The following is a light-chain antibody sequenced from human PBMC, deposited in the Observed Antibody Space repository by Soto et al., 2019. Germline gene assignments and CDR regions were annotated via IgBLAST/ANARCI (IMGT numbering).Light chain of an antibody. Sequence: QAVVTQEPSLTVSPGGTVTLTCGSSTGAVTSGHYPYWFQQKPGQAPRTLIYDATNKHSWTPARFSGSLLGGKAALTLSGAQPEDEADYYCLVSYSGSYVFGTGTKLTVL. J-gene: IGLJ1*01. CDR2: DAT. V-gene: IGLV7-46*01. CDR1: TGAVTSGHY. CDR3: LVSYSGSYV.